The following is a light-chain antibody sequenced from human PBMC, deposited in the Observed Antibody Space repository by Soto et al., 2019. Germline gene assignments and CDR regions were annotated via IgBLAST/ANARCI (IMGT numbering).Light chain of an antibody. Sequence: QSALTQPASVSGSPGQSITISCTGTSSDVGRYNLVPWYQQHPGKAPKLMIFEDNERPSGVSNRFSGSKSGNTASLTISGLQTEDEADYYCCSYAGGASVVFGGGTKLTVL. CDR2: EDN. J-gene: IGLJ2*01. CDR3: CSYAGGASVV. CDR1: SSDVGRYNL. V-gene: IGLV2-23*01.